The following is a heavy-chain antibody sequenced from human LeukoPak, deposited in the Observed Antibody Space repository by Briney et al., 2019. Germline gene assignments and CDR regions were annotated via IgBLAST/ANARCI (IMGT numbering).Heavy chain of an antibody. D-gene: IGHD2-15*01. Sequence: SVKVSCKASGGTFSNYAISWVRQAPGQGPEWLGGIIPMFGTANYAQRFQDRVTITADEFTTTAYMELGSLRAEDTAVYYCAKGTTILPGVFDYWGQGTLVTVSS. CDR2: IIPMFGTA. J-gene: IGHJ4*02. CDR3: AKGTTILPGVFDY. V-gene: IGHV1-69*13. CDR1: GGTFSNYA.